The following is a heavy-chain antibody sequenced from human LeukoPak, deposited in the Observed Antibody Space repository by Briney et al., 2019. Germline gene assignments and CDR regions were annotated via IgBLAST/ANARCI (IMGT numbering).Heavy chain of an antibody. CDR2: LFYSGNT. J-gene: IGHJ4*02. CDR1: GGSISSYY. V-gene: IGHV4-59*08. Sequence: SETLSLACTVSGGSISSYYWSWIRQPPGKGLEWIGSLFYSGNTNYNPSLKSRVTISLDTSKNQVSLKLSSVTAADTAVYYCARGSSPFDYWGQGTLVTVSS. CDR3: ARGSSPFDY.